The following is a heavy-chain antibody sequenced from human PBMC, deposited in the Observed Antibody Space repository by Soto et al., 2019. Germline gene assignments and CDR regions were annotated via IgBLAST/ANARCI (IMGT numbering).Heavy chain of an antibody. Sequence: QVQLVQPGAEVKKPGASVKVSCKASGYTFTGHYIHWVRQAPEQGPEWMGEIGPESGATRYAQRFRGRVTMTRDMSITTVYMELNNLSPDDTAVYYCGRGRSGQIVVFYWGQGTPVTVSS. CDR1: GYTFTGHY. CDR2: IGPESGAT. D-gene: IGHD1-26*01. CDR3: GRGRSGQIVVFY. V-gene: IGHV1-2*02. J-gene: IGHJ4*02.